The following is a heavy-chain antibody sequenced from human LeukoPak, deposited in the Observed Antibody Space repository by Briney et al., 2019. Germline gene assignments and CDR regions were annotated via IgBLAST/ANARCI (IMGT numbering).Heavy chain of an antibody. J-gene: IGHJ6*03. CDR2: IKQDGSEK. V-gene: IGHV3-7*01. CDR3: ARDEVVAADKYYYYYMDV. D-gene: IGHD2-15*01. CDR1: GFTFSSYW. Sequence: PGGSLRLSCAASGFTFSSYWMSWVRQAPGKGLEWVANIKQDGSEKYYVDSVKGRFTISRDNAKNSLYLQMNSLRAEDTAVYYCARDEVVAADKYYYYYMDVWGKGTTVTVSS.